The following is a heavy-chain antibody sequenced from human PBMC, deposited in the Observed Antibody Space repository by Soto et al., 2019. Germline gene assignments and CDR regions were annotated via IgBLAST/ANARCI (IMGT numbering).Heavy chain of an antibody. D-gene: IGHD6-19*01. J-gene: IGHJ4*02. CDR1: GFTFSSYG. Sequence: QVQLVESGGGVVQPGRSLRLSCAASGFTFSSYGMHWVRQAPGKGLEWVAVISYDGSNKYYADSVKGRFTISRDNSKNTLYLQMHSLRAEDTAVYYCAIYSSGWYPLDYWGQGTLVTVSS. V-gene: IGHV3-30*03. CDR2: ISYDGSNK. CDR3: AIYSSGWYPLDY.